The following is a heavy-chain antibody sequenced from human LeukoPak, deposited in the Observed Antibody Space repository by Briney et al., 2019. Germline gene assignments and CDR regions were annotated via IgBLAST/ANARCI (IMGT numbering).Heavy chain of an antibody. V-gene: IGHV4-59*08. CDR3: ARHERNAFDI. Sequence: SETLSLTCTVSGGSISSYYWSWIRQPPGKGLEWIGYIYYSGSTNYNPSLKSRVTISVDTSKNQFSLKLSSVTAADTAVYYCARHERNAFDIWGQGTMDTVSS. J-gene: IGHJ3*02. CDR1: GGSISSYY. CDR2: IYYSGST.